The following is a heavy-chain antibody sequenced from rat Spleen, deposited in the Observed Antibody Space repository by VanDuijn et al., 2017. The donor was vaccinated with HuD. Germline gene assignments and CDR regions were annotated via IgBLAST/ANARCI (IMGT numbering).Heavy chain of an antibody. Sequence: EVQLVESGGGLVQPGRSLKVSCAASGFTFSNYYMAWVRQAPKKGLEWVASISFGGGNIYYRDSVKGRFTVSRDDTNNTHYLQMDSLRSEDTATYYCAIHGGLRNWFDSWGQGTLVTVSS. CDR3: AIHGGLRNWFDS. CDR1: GFTFSNYY. CDR2: ISFGGGNI. V-gene: IGHV5S13*01. J-gene: IGHJ3*01. D-gene: IGHD1-11*01.